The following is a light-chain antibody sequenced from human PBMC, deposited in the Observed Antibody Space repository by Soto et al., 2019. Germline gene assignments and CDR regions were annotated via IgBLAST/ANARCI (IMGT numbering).Light chain of an antibody. CDR1: QTISSW. CDR3: QHYNSYSEA. V-gene: IGKV1-5*03. Sequence: DIQMTQSPSTLSGSVGDRVTITCRASQTISSWLAWYQQKPGKAPKLLIYKASTLKSGVPSRFSGSGSGTEFPLTISRLQPDDFANNYCQHYNSYSEACGQGTNVELK. J-gene: IGKJ1*01. CDR2: KAS.